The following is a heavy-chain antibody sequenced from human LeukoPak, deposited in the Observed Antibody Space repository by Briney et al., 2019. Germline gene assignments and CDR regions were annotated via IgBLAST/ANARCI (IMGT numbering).Heavy chain of an antibody. CDR2: ISSSGSTI. D-gene: IGHD3-10*02. V-gene: IGHV3-48*03. CDR1: GFTFSSYE. J-gene: IGHJ6*04. Sequence: QPGGSLRLSCAASGFTFSSYEMNWVRQAPGKGLEWVSYISSSGSTIYYADSVKGRFTISRDNAKNSLYLQMNSLRAEDTAVYYCAELGITMIGGIWGKGTTVTISS. CDR3: AELGITMIGGI.